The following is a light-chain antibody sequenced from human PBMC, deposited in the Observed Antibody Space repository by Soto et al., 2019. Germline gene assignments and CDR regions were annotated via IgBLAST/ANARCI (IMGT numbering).Light chain of an antibody. Sequence: QSALTQPASVSGSPGQSITISCTGTSSDVGGYNYVSWYQQHPGKAPKLMIYDVSNRPSGVSNRVSGSKSGNTALLTISGLQAEDEADYYCSSYTSSSTLVCGGGTKLTVL. V-gene: IGLV2-14*01. CDR2: DVS. J-gene: IGLJ2*01. CDR3: SSYTSSSTLV. CDR1: SSDVGGYNY.